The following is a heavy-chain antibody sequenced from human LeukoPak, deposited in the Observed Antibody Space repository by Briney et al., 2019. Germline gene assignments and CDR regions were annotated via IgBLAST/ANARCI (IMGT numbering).Heavy chain of an antibody. V-gene: IGHV3-30*04. J-gene: IGHJ6*04. CDR2: ISYDGSNK. D-gene: IGHD2-2*01. CDR1: GFTFSSYA. CDR3: AREPADYYYYYGMDV. Sequence: PGGSLRLSCAASGFTFSSYAMHWVRQAPGKGLEWGAVISYDGSNKYYADSVKGRFTISRDNSKNTLYLQMNSLRAEDTAVYYCAREPADYYYYYGMDVWGKGTTVTVSS.